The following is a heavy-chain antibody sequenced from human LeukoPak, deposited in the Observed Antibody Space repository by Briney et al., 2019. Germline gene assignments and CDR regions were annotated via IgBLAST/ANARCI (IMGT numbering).Heavy chain of an antibody. CDR2: IYYSGST. CDR3: ARDTTELAPFDY. D-gene: IGHD1-26*01. V-gene: IGHV4-34*01. J-gene: IGHJ4*02. Sequence: SETLSLTCAVYGGSFSGYYWSWIRQPPGKGLEWIGSIYYSGSTYYNPSLKSRVTISVDTSKNQFSLKLSSVTAADTAVYYCARDTTELAPFDYWGQGTLVTVSS. CDR1: GGSFSGYY.